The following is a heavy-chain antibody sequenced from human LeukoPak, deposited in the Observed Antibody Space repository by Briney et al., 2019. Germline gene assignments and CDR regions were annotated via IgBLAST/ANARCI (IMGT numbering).Heavy chain of an antibody. CDR3: ARWEVRLNAFEM. V-gene: IGHV4-59*08. Sequence: SETLSLTCSVSGGSITSYYWSWIRQPPGKGLEWIGYISYSGSTNYNPSLKSRVSISIDTSKNQFSLSLSSVTAADTAVYYCARWEVRLNAFEMWGQGTMVTVSS. CDR2: ISYSGST. CDR1: GGSITSYY. D-gene: IGHD3-10*01. J-gene: IGHJ3*02.